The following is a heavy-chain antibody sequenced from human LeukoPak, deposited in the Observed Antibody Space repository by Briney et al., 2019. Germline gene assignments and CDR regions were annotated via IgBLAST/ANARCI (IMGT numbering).Heavy chain of an antibody. CDR3: ARAPPYCSGGSCYSGSHYYYYGMDV. Sequence: PGGSLRLSCAASGFTFSSFEMNWVRQAPGKGLEWVSYISTSGSAIYYADSVKGRFTISRDNAQNSLYLQMNSLRAEDTAVYYCARAPPYCSGGSCYSGSHYYYYGMDVWGQGTTVTVSS. V-gene: IGHV3-48*03. J-gene: IGHJ6*02. CDR1: GFTFSSFE. CDR2: ISTSGSAI. D-gene: IGHD2-15*01.